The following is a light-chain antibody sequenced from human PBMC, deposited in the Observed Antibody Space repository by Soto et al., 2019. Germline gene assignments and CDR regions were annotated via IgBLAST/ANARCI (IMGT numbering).Light chain of an antibody. CDR1: QGIRND. J-gene: IGKJ4*01. CDR2: AAS. V-gene: IGKV1-6*01. CDR3: QQANSFPLT. Sequence: IRLTQSPSFLSSCVGDIFTITCGASQGIRNDLGWYQQKPGKAPKLLIYAASRLQSGVPSRFSGSGSGTDFTLTISSLQPEDFATYYCQQANSFPLTFGGGTKVDIK.